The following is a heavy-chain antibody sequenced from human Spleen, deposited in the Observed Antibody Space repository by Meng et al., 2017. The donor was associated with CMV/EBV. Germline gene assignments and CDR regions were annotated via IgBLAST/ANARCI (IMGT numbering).Heavy chain of an antibody. J-gene: IGHJ4*02. CDR1: GFTFSSYW. D-gene: IGHD3-22*01. V-gene: IGHV3-74*01. CDR2: INSDGSST. CDR3: VRVNRGYYGLYFDY. Sequence: GESLKISXXASGFTFSSYWMHWVRQAPGKGLVXXSRINSDGSSTTNADSVKGRFTISRDNXKNTLXLQMNSLXTEDTAVYYCVRVNRGYYGLYFDYWGQGTLVTVSS.